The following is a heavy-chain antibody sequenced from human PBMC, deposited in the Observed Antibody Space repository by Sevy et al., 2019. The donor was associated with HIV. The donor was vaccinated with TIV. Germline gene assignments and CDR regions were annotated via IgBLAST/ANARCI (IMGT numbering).Heavy chain of an antibody. Sequence: KQSQTLSLTCAISGDSVSSNSSTWNWIRQSPSRGLEWLGRTYYRSKWYNDYAVSVKSRITINPDTSKNQFSLQLNSVTPEDTAVYYCARAGYYGWGTRLYYFDYWGQGTLVTVSS. CDR1: GDSVSSNSST. J-gene: IGHJ4*02. V-gene: IGHV6-1*01. CDR3: ARAGYYGWGTRLYYFDY. D-gene: IGHD3-10*01. CDR2: TYYRSKWYN.